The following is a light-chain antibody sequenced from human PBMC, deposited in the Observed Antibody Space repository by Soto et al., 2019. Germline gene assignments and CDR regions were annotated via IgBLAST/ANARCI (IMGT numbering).Light chain of an antibody. V-gene: IGLV2-8*01. Sequence: QSALTQPPSASGSPGQSVAISCTGTNSDIGNYNFVSWYQQHPGKAPKLMIYEVNKRPSGVPDRFSGSKSGNTASLTVSGLQPEDEGDYYCQSYDTGLSGWAFGGGTQLTVL. CDR3: QSYDTGLSGWA. CDR2: EVN. J-gene: IGLJ3*02. CDR1: NSDIGNYNF.